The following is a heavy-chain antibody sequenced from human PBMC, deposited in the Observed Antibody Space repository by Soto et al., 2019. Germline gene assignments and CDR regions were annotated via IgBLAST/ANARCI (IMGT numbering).Heavy chain of an antibody. D-gene: IGHD2-15*01. CDR2: ISAYNGNT. CDR3: ARDLICSGGSCSYGMDV. CDR1: GYTFTSYG. Sequence: ASVKVSCKASGYTFTSYGISWVRQAPGQGLEWMGWISAYNGNTNYAQKLQGRVTMTTDTSTSTAYMELRSLRSDDTAVYYCARDLICSGGSCSYGMDVWGQGTTVTVSS. V-gene: IGHV1-18*01. J-gene: IGHJ6*02.